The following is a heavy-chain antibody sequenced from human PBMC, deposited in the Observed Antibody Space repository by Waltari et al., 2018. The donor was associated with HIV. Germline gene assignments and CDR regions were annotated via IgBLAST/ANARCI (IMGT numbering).Heavy chain of an antibody. Sequence: EVQLVESGGGLVQPGGSLRLSWAASGFTFSSYDMHWVRQATGKGLEWVSAIGTAGDTYYPGSVKGRFTISRENAKNSLYLQMNSLRAEDTAVYYCAREGDSSSWYFDYWGQGTLVTVSS. CDR2: IGTAGDT. D-gene: IGHD6-13*01. CDR3: AREGDSSSWYFDY. V-gene: IGHV3-13*01. J-gene: IGHJ4*02. CDR1: GFTFSSYD.